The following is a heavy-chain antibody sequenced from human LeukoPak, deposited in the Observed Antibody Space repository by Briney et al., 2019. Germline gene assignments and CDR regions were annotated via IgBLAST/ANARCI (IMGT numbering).Heavy chain of an antibody. D-gene: IGHD6-13*01. CDR2: IYYSEST. CDR1: GGSISSYY. J-gene: IGHJ4*02. Sequence: PSETLSLTCTVSGGSISSYYWSWIRQPPGKGLEWIGYIYYSESTNYNPSLKSRVTISVDTPKNQFSLKLSSVTAADTAVYYCARVRLYSSSWLYFDYWGQGTLVTVSS. CDR3: ARVRLYSSSWLYFDY. V-gene: IGHV4-59*08.